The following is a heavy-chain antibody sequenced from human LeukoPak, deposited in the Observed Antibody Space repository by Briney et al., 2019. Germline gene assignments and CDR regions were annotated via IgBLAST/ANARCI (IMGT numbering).Heavy chain of an antibody. CDR1: GFTFRTYA. J-gene: IGHJ4*01. D-gene: IGHD5-24*01. V-gene: IGHV3-23*01. CDR3: AKRTMSAFDY. CDR2: ISGSGNGT. Sequence: GGSLRLSCTASGFTFRTYAMNWVRQAPGKGLEWLSGISGSGNGTYYADSVKGRFIISRDNSKNMVYLQMNSLTVEDAATYYCAKRTMSAFDYWGQGTPVTASS.